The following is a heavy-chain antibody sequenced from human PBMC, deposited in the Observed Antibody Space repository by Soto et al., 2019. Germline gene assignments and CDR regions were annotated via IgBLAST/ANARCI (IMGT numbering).Heavy chain of an antibody. J-gene: IGHJ4*02. CDR1: GFTFSYFG. CDR2: IWYDGGNK. D-gene: IGHD3-16*02. CDR3: ARGNYHNSEVFDY. Sequence: QVQLVESGGGVVQPGRSLRLSCAAAGFTFSYFGMHWVRQAPGKGLEWVAVIWYDGGNKYYADSVKGRFTISRDNSKNTLCWQMNSLRAEDTAVYYCARGNYHNSEVFDYWGQGTLVTVSS. V-gene: IGHV3-33*01.